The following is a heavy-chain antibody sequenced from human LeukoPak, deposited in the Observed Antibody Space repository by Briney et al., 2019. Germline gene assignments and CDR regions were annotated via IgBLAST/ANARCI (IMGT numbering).Heavy chain of an antibody. CDR2: ISSSGSTI. CDR1: GFTFSDYY. J-gene: IGHJ4*02. V-gene: IGHV3-11*01. Sequence: GGSLRLSCAASGFTFSDYYMSWIRQAPGKGLEWVSYISSSGSTIYYADSVKGRFTISRDNAKNSLYLQMNSLRAEDTAVYYCARDEWSSYPYSLRYAHDWGQGTLVTVSS. CDR3: ARDEWSSYPYSLRYAHD. D-gene: IGHD3-9*01.